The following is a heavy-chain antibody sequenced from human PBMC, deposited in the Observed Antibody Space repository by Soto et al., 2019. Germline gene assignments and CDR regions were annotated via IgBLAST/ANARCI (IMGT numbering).Heavy chain of an antibody. J-gene: IGHJ2*01. Sequence: QVQVVQSGAEVKKPGASVKVSCKASGYTFTSYAMHWVRQAPGQRLEWMGWINTGNGNTKNSQKFQGRVTITRDTIASTAYRELSSLRSEATAVYYCARGASSVTTFYFDLWGRGTLVTVSS. V-gene: IGHV1-3*04. D-gene: IGHD4-17*01. CDR3: ARGASSVTTFYFDL. CDR1: GYTFTSYA. CDR2: INTGNGNT.